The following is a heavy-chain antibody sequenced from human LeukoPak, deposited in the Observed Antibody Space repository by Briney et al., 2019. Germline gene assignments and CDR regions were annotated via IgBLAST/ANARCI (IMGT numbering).Heavy chain of an antibody. V-gene: IGHV4-4*07. J-gene: IGHJ4*02. D-gene: IGHD2-2*01. CDR3: ARGDDHASWLVDF. CDR2: IYNSGST. Sequence: SETLSLTCTVSGGSISSYYWSWIRQPAGKGLEWIGHIYNSGSTNYNPSLKGRVSISVDKSKNQFSLILSSATAADTAVYYCARGDDHASWLVDFWGQGTLVTVSS. CDR1: GGSISSYY.